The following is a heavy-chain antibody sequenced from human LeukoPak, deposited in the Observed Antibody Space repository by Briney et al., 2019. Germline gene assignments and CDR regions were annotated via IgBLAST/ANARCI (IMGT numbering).Heavy chain of an antibody. CDR2: INGDGRNI. V-gene: IGHV3-74*01. J-gene: IGHJ4*02. CDR1: GFTFSSYW. Sequence: GGSLRLSCVASGFTFSSYWMHWVHQDPRKGLVWVSRINGDGRNINYADSVRGRFTISRDNAKNTLYLQMNTLRVEDTAVYYCARAAFDDISSTGEWMGDYWGQGTLITVSS. D-gene: IGHD6-6*01. CDR3: ARAAFDDISSTGEWMGDY.